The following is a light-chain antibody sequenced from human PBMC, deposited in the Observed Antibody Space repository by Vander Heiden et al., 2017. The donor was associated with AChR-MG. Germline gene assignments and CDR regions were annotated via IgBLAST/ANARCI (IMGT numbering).Light chain of an antibody. CDR1: QSVSSN. CDR2: GAP. V-gene: IGKV3-15*01. CDR3: RQENNWPST. Sequence: EIVMTQSPATLSVSPGERATLSCRASQSVSSNLAWYQQKPGQPPRLLIYGAPTRATGFPARFSGSGSGTEFTLTISSLQSEDFAVYYCRQENNWPSTFGQETKLEIK. J-gene: IGKJ2*01.